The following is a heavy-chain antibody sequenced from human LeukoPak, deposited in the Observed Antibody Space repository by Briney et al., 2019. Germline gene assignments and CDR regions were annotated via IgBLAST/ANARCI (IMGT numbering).Heavy chain of an antibody. CDR2: INWNGGST. V-gene: IGHV3-20*04. CDR3: ARGSYCGGDCYPHASYYYYYYMDV. CDR1: GFTFDDYS. Sequence: WGSLRLSCAASGFTFDDYSMSWVRQAPGQGLEWVSGINWNGGSTGYEDSVKGRFTISRDNAKNSLYLQMNSLRAEDTALYYCARGSYCGGDCYPHASYYYYYYMDVWGKGTTVTVSS. D-gene: IGHD2-21*01. J-gene: IGHJ6*03.